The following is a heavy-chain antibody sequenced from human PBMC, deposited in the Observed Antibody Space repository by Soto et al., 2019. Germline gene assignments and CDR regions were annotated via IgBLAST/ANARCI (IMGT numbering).Heavy chain of an antibody. Sequence: QLQLVQSGAEVKKPGSSVKVSCKASGGTFSSYAISWVRQAPGQGLEWKGGIIPIFGTANYAQKFQRRVTITADKATSTAYMELSSLRSEDTAVYYCAREAGYDFWSGSYAFDIWGQGTMVTVSS. CDR2: IIPIFGTA. D-gene: IGHD3-3*01. V-gene: IGHV1-69*06. J-gene: IGHJ3*02. CDR3: AREAGYDFWSGSYAFDI. CDR1: GGTFSSYA.